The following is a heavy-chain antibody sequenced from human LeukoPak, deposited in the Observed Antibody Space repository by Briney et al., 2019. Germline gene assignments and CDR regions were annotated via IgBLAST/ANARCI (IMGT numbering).Heavy chain of an antibody. CDR1: GFTFGSSA. Sequence: GGSLRLSCAASGFTFGSSAMHWVRQAPGKGLECVAFIQFDGSYKHYSDSVKGRFTISRDNSKNTLYLEMNSLRPEDTAVYYCATHCSGTACHRDYWGQGTLVTASS. D-gene: IGHD2-15*01. V-gene: IGHV3-30*02. J-gene: IGHJ4*02. CDR3: ATHCSGTACHRDY. CDR2: IQFDGSYK.